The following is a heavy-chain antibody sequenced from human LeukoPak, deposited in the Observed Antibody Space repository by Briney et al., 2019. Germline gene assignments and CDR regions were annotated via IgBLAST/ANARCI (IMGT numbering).Heavy chain of an antibody. CDR2: ISGSGGST. CDR1: GFTFSSYA. CDR3: ARGCSSTSCPVSDY. V-gene: IGHV3-23*01. D-gene: IGHD2-2*01. Sequence: GGSLRLSCAASGFTFSSYAMSWVRQAPGKGLEWVSAISGSGGSTYYADSVKGRFTISRDNSKNTLYLQMNSLKASDTAMYYCARGCSSTSCPVSDYWGQGTLVTVSS. J-gene: IGHJ4*02.